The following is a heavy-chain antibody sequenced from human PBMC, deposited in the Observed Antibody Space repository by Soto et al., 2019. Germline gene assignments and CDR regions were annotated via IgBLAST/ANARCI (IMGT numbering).Heavy chain of an antibody. D-gene: IGHD6-19*01. CDR2: ISGSGGST. CDR3: AKDPPTPIAVAATRGDY. J-gene: IGHJ4*02. V-gene: IGHV3-23*01. Sequence: PGGSLRLSCAASGFTFSSYAMSWVRQAPGKWLEWVSAISGSGGSTYYADSVKGRFTISRDNSKNTLYLQMNGLRAEDTAVYYCAKDPPTPIAVAATRGDYWGQGTLVTVSS. CDR1: GFTFSSYA.